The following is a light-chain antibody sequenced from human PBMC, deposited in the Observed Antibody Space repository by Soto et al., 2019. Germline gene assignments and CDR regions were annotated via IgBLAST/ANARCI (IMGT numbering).Light chain of an antibody. CDR2: GAS. V-gene: IGKV3-20*01. Sequence: EIVLTQSPGTLSLSPGERATLSCRASQSVSSSYLAWYQQKPGQAPRLLIYGASSRATGIPDRFSGSGSGTDFTLTISRLEPEDCAVYYCQQYGRSPPHTSPYTLGQGTKLEIK. CDR3: QQYGRSPPHTSPYT. CDR1: QSVSSSY. J-gene: IGKJ2*01.